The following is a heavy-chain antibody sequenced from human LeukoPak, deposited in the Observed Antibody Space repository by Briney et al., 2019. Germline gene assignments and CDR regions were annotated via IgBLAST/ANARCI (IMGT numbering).Heavy chain of an antibody. CDR1: GFTFSGYA. Sequence: GGSLRLSCAASGFTFSGYAMSWVRQAPGKGLEWVSAISGSGGSTYYADSVKGRFTISRDNSKNTLYLQMNSLRAEDTAVYYCASSPGRITMVRGVLYWGQGTLVTVSS. D-gene: IGHD3-10*01. CDR3: ASSPGRITMVRGVLY. V-gene: IGHV3-23*01. J-gene: IGHJ4*02. CDR2: ISGSGGST.